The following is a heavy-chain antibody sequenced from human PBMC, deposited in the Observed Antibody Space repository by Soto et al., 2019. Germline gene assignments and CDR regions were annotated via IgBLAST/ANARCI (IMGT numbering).Heavy chain of an antibody. J-gene: IGHJ4*02. CDR1: GFTSS. Sequence: EVQILESGGALIQPGGSLRLSYAASGFTSSMTWVRQAPGKGLEWVSASDFSGRLTYYADSVKGRLTIFRDTSGNTLFLQMNSLRTEVTAVYYCANILVGQWLVPGGYWGPGTLVTVSS. CDR2: SDFSGRLT. V-gene: IGHV3-23*01. D-gene: IGHD6-19*01. CDR3: ANILVGQWLVPGGY.